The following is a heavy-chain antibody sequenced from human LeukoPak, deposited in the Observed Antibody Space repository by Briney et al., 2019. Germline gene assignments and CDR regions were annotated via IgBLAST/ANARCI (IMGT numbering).Heavy chain of an antibody. Sequence: GGSLRLSCAASGFTFSSYSMNWVRQAPGKGLEWVAFIRYDGSNKYYADSVKGRFTISRDNSKNTLYLQMNSLRAEDTAVYYCAKEGQLGSVYWGQGTLVTVSS. CDR2: IRYDGSNK. V-gene: IGHV3-30*02. CDR3: AKEGQLGSVY. CDR1: GFTFSSYS. D-gene: IGHD6-13*01. J-gene: IGHJ4*02.